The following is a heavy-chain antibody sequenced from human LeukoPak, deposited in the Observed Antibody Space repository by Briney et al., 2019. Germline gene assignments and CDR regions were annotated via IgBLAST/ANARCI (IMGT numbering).Heavy chain of an antibody. D-gene: IGHD6-19*01. Sequence: GGSLRLSCAASGFTFDDYAMHWVRQAPGKGLEWVSGISWNSGSIGYADSVKGRFTISRDNAKNSLYLQMNSLRAEDTAVYYCAKDYYLAVAGTAFDIWGQGTMVTVSS. V-gene: IGHV3-9*01. J-gene: IGHJ3*02. CDR3: AKDYYLAVAGTAFDI. CDR1: GFTFDDYA. CDR2: ISWNSGSI.